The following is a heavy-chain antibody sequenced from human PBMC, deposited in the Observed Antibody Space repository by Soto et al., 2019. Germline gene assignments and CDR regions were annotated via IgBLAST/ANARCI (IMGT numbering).Heavy chain of an antibody. J-gene: IGHJ5*02. D-gene: IGHD2-2*02. CDR3: ARDRAPTQLLYGSGFDP. V-gene: IGHV3-30-3*01. CDR1: GFTFSSYA. CDR2: ISYDGSNK. Sequence: GGSLGLSCSASGFTFSSYAMHWVRQAPGKGLEWVAVISYDGSNKYYADSVKGRFTISRDNSKNTLYLQMNSLRAEDTAVYYCARDRAPTQLLYGSGFDPWGQGTLVTVS.